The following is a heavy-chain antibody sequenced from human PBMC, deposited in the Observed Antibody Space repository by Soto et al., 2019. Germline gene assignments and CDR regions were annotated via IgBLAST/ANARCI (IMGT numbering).Heavy chain of an antibody. D-gene: IGHD3-3*01. CDR3: ARDGYYDFWSGYYVLDYYYYGMDV. J-gene: IGHJ6*02. CDR1: GYTFTSYG. Sequence: ASVKVSCKASGYTFTSYGISWVRQAPGQGLEWMGWISAYNGNTNYAQKFQGRVTITRDTSASTAYMELSSLRSEDTAVYYCARDGYYDFWSGYYVLDYYYYGMDVWGQGTTVTVSS. CDR2: ISAYNGNT. V-gene: IGHV1-18*01.